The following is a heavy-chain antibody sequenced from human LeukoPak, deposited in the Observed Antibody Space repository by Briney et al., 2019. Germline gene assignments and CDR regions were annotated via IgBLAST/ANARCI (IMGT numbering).Heavy chain of an antibody. CDR1: GGSFSGYY. D-gene: IGHD4-17*01. Sequence: PSETLSLTCAVYGGSFSGYYWSWIRQPPGKGLEWIGEINHSGSTNYNPSLKSRVTISVDTSKNQFSLKLSSVTAADTAVYYCARAPYGDFDAFDIWGQGTMVTVSS. V-gene: IGHV4-34*01. J-gene: IGHJ3*02. CDR3: ARAPYGDFDAFDI. CDR2: INHSGST.